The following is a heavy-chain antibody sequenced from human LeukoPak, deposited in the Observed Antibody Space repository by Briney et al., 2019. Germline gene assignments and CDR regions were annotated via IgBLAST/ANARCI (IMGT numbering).Heavy chain of an antibody. D-gene: IGHD3-10*01. CDR1: GFTFSSYA. CDR2: ISYDGSNK. Sequence: GGSLRLSCAASGFTFSSYAMHWVRQAPGEGLEWVAVISYDGSNKYYADSVKGRFTISRDNSKNTLYLQMNSLRAEDTAVYYCARSGDYYGSGSKTEISHFDYWGQGTLVTVSS. V-gene: IGHV3-30-3*01. CDR3: ARSGDYYGSGSKTEISHFDY. J-gene: IGHJ4*02.